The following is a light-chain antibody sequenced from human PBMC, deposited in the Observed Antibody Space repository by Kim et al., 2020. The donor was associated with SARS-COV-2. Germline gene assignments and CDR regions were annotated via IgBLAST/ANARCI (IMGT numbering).Light chain of an antibody. J-gene: IGKJ4*01. Sequence: PGERDTLACRASQSFSSYLAWYQQKPGQAPRLLIYDASNRATGIPARFSGSGSGTDFTLTIRSLEPEDFAVYYCQQRSNWPPGLTFGGGTKVDI. V-gene: IGKV3-11*01. CDR1: QSFSSY. CDR3: QQRSNWPPGLT. CDR2: DAS.